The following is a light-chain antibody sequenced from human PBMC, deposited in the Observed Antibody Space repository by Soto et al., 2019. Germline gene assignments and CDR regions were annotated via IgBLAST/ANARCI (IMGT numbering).Light chain of an antibody. Sequence: DIQMTQSPSSLSASVGDRVTITFRASQSISSYLNWYQQKPGQAPRLLIYDASARATGVPDRFSGSGSGTDFTFTISRLEPEDFAVYYCQHYGHALWAFGQGTKVDIK. V-gene: IGKV1-39*01. CDR3: QHYGHALWA. J-gene: IGKJ1*01. CDR1: QSISSY. CDR2: DAS.